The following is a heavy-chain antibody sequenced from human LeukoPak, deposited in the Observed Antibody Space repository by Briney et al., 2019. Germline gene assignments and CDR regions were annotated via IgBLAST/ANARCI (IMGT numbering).Heavy chain of an antibody. Sequence: PSETLSLTCTVSGGSISSSSYYWGWIRQPPGKGLEWIGSIYYSGSTYYNPSLKSRVTISVDTSKNQFSLKLSSVTAADTAVYYCARLGVYYRDPFDYWGQGTLVTVSS. V-gene: IGHV4-39*01. J-gene: IGHJ4*02. CDR3: ARLGVYYRDPFDY. D-gene: IGHD3-16*02. CDR2: IYYSGST. CDR1: GGSISSSSYY.